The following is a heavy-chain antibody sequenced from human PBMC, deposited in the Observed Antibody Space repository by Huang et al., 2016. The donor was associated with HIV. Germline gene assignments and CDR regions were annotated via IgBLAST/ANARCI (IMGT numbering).Heavy chain of an antibody. J-gene: IGHJ5*02. CDR3: ARAVVRGLIIRFDP. D-gene: IGHD3-10*01. V-gene: IGHV1-2*02. Sequence: QVQLVQSGAEVKKPGASVKVSCRTSGYIFTDYYIHWVRQAPGQGLEGMGWSNPKSGATNQARRVQGRLNMTTDTSTRAVYMELDNLRSDDTAVYYCARAVVRGLIIRFDPWGQGTLVTVSS. CDR2: SNPKSGAT. CDR1: GYIFTDYY.